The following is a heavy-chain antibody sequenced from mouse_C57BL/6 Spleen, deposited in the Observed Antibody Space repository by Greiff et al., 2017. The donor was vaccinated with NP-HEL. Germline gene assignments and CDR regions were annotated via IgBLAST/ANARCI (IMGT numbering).Heavy chain of an antibody. CDR1: GYTFTSYW. V-gene: IGHV1-50*01. Sequence: QVQLQQPGAELVKPGASVKLSCKASGYTFTSYWMQWVKQRPGQGLEWIGEIDPSDSYTNYNQKFKGKATLTVDTSSSTAYMQLSSLTSEDSAVYYCARIVYYGSSSRYFDVWGTGTTVTVSS. CDR3: ARIVYYGSSSRYFDV. J-gene: IGHJ1*03. D-gene: IGHD1-1*01. CDR2: IDPSDSYT.